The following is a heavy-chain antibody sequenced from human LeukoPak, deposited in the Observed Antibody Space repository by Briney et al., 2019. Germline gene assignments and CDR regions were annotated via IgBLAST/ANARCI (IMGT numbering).Heavy chain of an antibody. Sequence: GGSLRLSCAASGFTFTNYWMNWVRQAPGKGLEWVANVNPAGISKYYVNSVKGRFTISRDNVKSSLYLEMNSLRVEDTAVYYCTRERWLQPDYWGQGTLVAVSS. CDR1: GFTFTNYW. V-gene: IGHV3-7*01. J-gene: IGHJ4*02. D-gene: IGHD5-24*01. CDR2: VNPAGISK. CDR3: TRERWLQPDY.